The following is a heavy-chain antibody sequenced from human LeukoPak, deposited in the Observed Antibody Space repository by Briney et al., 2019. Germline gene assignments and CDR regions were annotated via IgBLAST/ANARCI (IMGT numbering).Heavy chain of an antibody. V-gene: IGHV1-24*01. D-gene: IGHD6-19*01. CDR1: GYTLTELS. J-gene: IGHJ6*02. Sequence: ASVKVSCKVSGYTLTELSMHWVRQAPGKGLEWMGGFDPEDGETIYAQKFQGRVTMTEDTSTDTAYMELSSLRSEDTAVYYCATPYSSGWPRGYYYYYGMDVWGQETTDTVSS. CDR2: FDPEDGET. CDR3: ATPYSSGWPRGYYYYYGMDV.